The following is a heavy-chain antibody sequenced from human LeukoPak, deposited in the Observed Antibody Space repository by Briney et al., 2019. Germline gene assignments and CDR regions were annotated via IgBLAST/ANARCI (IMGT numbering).Heavy chain of an antibody. CDR3: ARGDSMVRGVIAY. CDR2: IYYSGST. Sequence: SETLSLTCTVSGGSISSGGYYWSWIRQHPGKGLEWIGYIYYSGSTYYNPSLKSRVTISVDTSKNQFSLKLSSVTAADTAVYYCARGDSMVRGVIAYWGQGTLVTVSS. D-gene: IGHD3-10*01. CDR1: GGSISSGGYY. J-gene: IGHJ4*02. V-gene: IGHV4-31*03.